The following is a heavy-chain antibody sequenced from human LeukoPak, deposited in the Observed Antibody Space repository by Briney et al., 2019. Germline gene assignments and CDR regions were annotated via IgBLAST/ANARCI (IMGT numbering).Heavy chain of an antibody. V-gene: IGHV1-18*01. D-gene: IGHD3-10*01. CDR2: VSAYNGNT. CDR3: ARDTTSGILWFRESFDY. Sequence: ASVKVSCKASGYTFTSYGISWVRQAPGQGLEWMGWVSAYNGNTNYAQKLQGRVTMTTDTSTSTAYMELRSLRSDDTAVYYCARDTTSGILWFRESFDYWGQGTLATVSS. CDR1: GYTFTSYG. J-gene: IGHJ4*02.